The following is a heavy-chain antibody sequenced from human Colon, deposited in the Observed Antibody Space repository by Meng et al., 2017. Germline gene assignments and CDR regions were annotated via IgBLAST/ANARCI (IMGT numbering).Heavy chain of an antibody. CDR1: GFTFSVYE. CDR3: ARVHSSGSWYPDDY. CDR2: ISRSGDTM. V-gene: IGHV3-48*03. J-gene: IGHJ4*02. Sequence: GESLKISCVVSGFTFSVYEFNWVRQAPGRGLEWVSYISRSGDTMYYAESVKGRFTVSRDNARNSLYLQMKSLRVEDTGLYYCARVHSSGSWYPDDYWGQGTLVTVSS. D-gene: IGHD6-13*01.